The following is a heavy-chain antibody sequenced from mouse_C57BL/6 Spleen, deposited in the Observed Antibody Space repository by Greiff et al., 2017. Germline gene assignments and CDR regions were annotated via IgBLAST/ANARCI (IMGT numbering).Heavy chain of an antibody. V-gene: IGHV1-39*01. J-gene: IGHJ3*01. Sequence: VQLQQSGPELVKPGASVKISCKASGYSFTDYNMNWVKQSHGKSLEWIGVINPNYGTTSYNQKFKGKATLTVDQSSSTAYMQLSSLTSEDSAVYYGARGDIGPYSNYCACWGQGTLVTVSA. CDR2: INPNYGTT. CDR1: GYSFTDYN. D-gene: IGHD2-5*01. CDR3: ARGDIGPYSNYCAC.